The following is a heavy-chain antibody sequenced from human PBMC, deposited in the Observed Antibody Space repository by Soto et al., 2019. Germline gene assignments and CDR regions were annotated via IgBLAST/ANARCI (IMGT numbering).Heavy chain of an antibody. J-gene: IGHJ5*02. CDR1: GGSISSSIYY. D-gene: IGHD3-22*01. CDR3: ARRDSSGYYGWFDP. Sequence: NPSETLSRTCTVSGGSISSSIYYWGWIRQPPGKGLEWIGSIYSSGSTYYNPSLKSRVTISVDTSKNQFSLKLSSVTAADTAVYYCARRDSSGYYGWFDPWGQGTLVTFSS. CDR2: IYSSGST. V-gene: IGHV4-39*01.